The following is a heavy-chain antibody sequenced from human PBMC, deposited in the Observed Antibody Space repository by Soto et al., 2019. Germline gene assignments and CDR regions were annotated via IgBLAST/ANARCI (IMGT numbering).Heavy chain of an antibody. Sequence: ASVKVSCKASGYTFTSYGISWVRQAPGQGLEWMGWISAYNGNTNYAQKLQGRVTMTTDTSTSTAYMELRSLRSDDTAVYYCARDKAAGNNTYYNYGMDVWDPGTTVTVSS. CDR2: ISAYNGNT. V-gene: IGHV1-18*04. CDR1: GYTFTSYG. CDR3: ARDKAAGNNTYYNYGMDV. J-gene: IGHJ6*02. D-gene: IGHD6-13*01.